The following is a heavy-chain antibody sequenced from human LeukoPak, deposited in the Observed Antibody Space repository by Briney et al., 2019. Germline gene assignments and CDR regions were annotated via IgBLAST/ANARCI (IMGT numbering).Heavy chain of an antibody. CDR1: GGTFSSYA. CDR2: IIPIFGTA. D-gene: IGHD2-8*01. Sequence: SVKVSCKASGGTFSSYAISWVRQAPGQGLQWMGGIIPIFGTANYAQKFQGRVTITTDESTSTAYMELSSLRSEDTAVYYCARGPYDVLMVYAFDYWGQGTLVTVSS. CDR3: ARGPYDVLMVYAFDY. V-gene: IGHV1-69*05. J-gene: IGHJ4*02.